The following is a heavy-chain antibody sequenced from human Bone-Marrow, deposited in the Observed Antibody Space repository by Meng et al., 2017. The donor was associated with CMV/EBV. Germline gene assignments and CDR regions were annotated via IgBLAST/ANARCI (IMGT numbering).Heavy chain of an antibody. V-gene: IGHV3-72*01. CDR1: GFIFSDHH. Sequence: GSGFIFSDHHMDWVSQAPGKGLEWVVRIRNKNRGYSTEYAASVKGRFTVSRDDSKNSLYLEMKSLRIEDAARYYCARTTPSTRGSDFWGQGTLVTVSS. J-gene: IGHJ4*02. CDR2: IRNKNRGYST. D-gene: IGHD1-1*01. CDR3: ARTTPSTRGSDF.